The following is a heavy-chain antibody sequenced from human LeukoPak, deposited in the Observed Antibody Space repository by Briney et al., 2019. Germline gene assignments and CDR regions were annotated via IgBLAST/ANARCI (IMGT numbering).Heavy chain of an antibody. CDR1: GFTFSSYG. CDR3: ASSSGTYHFDY. Sequence: GGSQSPSCAASGFTFSSYGMNWVRQAPGKGLEWVSYISSSGTTIYYADSVKGRFTISRDNAKNSLFLQVNSLRAEDTAVYYCASSSGTYHFDYWGQGTLVTVSS. V-gene: IGHV3-48*03. J-gene: IGHJ4*02. D-gene: IGHD1-26*01. CDR2: ISSSGTTI.